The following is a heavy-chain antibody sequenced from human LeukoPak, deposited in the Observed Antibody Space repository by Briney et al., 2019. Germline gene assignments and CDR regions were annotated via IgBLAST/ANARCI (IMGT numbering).Heavy chain of an antibody. J-gene: IGHJ6*03. Sequence: SQTLSLTCAISGDSVSGNSGAWNWIRQSPSRGLEWLGRTYYSSKWYNDYAVSVKSRITINPDTSMNQFSLHLNSVTLEDKAVYYCVRGWLRSYMDVWGKGTTVTVSS. CDR3: VRGWLRSYMDV. V-gene: IGHV6-1*01. D-gene: IGHD5-12*01. CDR2: TYYSSKWYN. CDR1: GDSVSGNSGA.